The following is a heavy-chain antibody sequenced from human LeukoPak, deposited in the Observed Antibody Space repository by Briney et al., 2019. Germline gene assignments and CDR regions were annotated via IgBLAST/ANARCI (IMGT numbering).Heavy chain of an antibody. CDR1: GFTFSSYA. Sequence: GGSLRLSCAASGFTFSSYAMSWVRQAPGKGLEWVSVIYSGGSTYYADSVKGRFTISRDNSKNTLYPQMNSLRAEDTAVYYCARDKPFRPHYAFDIWGQGTMVTVSS. J-gene: IGHJ3*02. CDR3: ARDKPFRPHYAFDI. V-gene: IGHV3-66*01. CDR2: IYSGGST. D-gene: IGHD6-6*01.